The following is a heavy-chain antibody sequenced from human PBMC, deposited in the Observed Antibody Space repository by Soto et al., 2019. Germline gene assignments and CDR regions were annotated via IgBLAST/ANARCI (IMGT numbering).Heavy chain of an antibody. CDR1: GFTFSYYA. Sequence: KPGGSLRLSCAASGFTFSYYALHWVRRAPGKGLEWVSSISGIRDYIRYADSVKGRFTISRDNAKTSLYLQMNSLTAEDTAVYYCAREGVHNYNEYYFDYWGQGTLVTVS. J-gene: IGHJ4*02. CDR3: AREGVHNYNEYYFDY. CDR2: ISGIRDYI. D-gene: IGHD3-22*01. V-gene: IGHV3-21*06.